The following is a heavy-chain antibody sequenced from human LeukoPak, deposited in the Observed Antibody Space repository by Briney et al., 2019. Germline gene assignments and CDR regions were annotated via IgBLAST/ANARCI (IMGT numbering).Heavy chain of an antibody. CDR2: IKSKTDGGTT. V-gene: IGHV3-15*01. D-gene: IGHD2-15*01. J-gene: IGHJ4*02. CDR1: GFTFSNAW. Sequence: GGSLRLSCAASGFTFSNAWMSWVRQAPGKGLEWVGRIKSKTDGGTTDYAAPVKGRFTISRDDSKNTLYLQMNSLKTEDTAVYYCTTEVVALVPPIDYWGQGTLVTVSS. CDR3: TTEVVALVPPIDY.